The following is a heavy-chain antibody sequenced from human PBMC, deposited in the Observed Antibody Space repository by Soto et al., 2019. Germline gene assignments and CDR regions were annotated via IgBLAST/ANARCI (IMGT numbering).Heavy chain of an antibody. Sequence: QVQLVQSGAEVKKPGSSVKVSCKASGGTFSSYAISWVRQAPGQGLEWMGGIIPIFGTANYAQKFQGRVTITADESTSTAYMELSSLRSEDTAVFYCARAAAARPDQARYYYYGMDVWGQGTTVTVSS. D-gene: IGHD6-13*01. J-gene: IGHJ6*02. CDR1: GGTFSSYA. CDR3: ARAAAARPDQARYYYYGMDV. V-gene: IGHV1-69*12. CDR2: IIPIFGTA.